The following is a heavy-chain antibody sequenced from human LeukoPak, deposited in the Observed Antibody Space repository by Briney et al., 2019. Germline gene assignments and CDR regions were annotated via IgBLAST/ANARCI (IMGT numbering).Heavy chain of an antibody. CDR1: GYMFSSYA. J-gene: IGHJ4*02. CDR2: INAGNGNT. V-gene: IGHV1-3*01. Sequence: GASVKVSCKASGYMFSSYAMHWVRQAPGQRLEWMGWINAGNGNTKYSQKFQGRVTITRDTSASTAYMELSSLRSEDTAVCYCARASSAGWLRLGGGYFDYWGQGTLVTVSS. D-gene: IGHD5-12*01. CDR3: ARASSAGWLRLGGGYFDY.